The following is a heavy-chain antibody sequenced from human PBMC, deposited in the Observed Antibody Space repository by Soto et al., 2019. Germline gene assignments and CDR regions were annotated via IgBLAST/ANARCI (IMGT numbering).Heavy chain of an antibody. D-gene: IGHD3-16*01. CDR2: INAGNGNT. Sequence: GASVKVSCKASGYTFTSYAMHWVRQAPGQRLEWMGWINAGNGNTKYSQKFQGRVTITRDTSASTAYMELSSLRSEDTAVYYCARNEPYVLSGYFDLWGRGTLVTVSS. CDR1: GYTFTSYA. CDR3: ARNEPYVLSGYFDL. V-gene: IGHV1-3*01. J-gene: IGHJ2*01.